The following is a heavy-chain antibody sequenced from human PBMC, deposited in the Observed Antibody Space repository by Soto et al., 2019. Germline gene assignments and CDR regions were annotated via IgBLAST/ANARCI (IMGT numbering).Heavy chain of an antibody. CDR3: ARPNMVRGGGYYYYYYGMDV. CDR2: IYYSGST. V-gene: IGHV4-39*01. Sequence: SETLSLTCTVSGGSISSGSYYWGWIRQPPGKGLEWIGSIYYSGSTYYNPSLKSRVTISVDTSKNQFSLKLSSVTAADTAVYYCARPNMVRGGGYYYYYYGMDVWGQGTTVTVSS. D-gene: IGHD3-10*01. CDR1: GGSISSGSYY. J-gene: IGHJ6*02.